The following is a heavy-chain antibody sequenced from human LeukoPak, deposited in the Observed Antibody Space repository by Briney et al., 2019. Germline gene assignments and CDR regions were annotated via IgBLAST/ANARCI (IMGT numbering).Heavy chain of an antibody. CDR2: ISGSGGST. D-gene: IGHD5-18*01. CDR3: VKTLLAAMVNNWFDP. J-gene: IGHJ5*02. Sequence: GGSLRLSCAASGFTFSSYAMSWVRQAPGKGLEWVSAISGSGGSTYYADSVKGRFTISRDNSKNTLYLQMNSLRAEDTAVYYCVKTLLAAMVNNWFDPWGQGTLVTVSS. CDR1: GFTFSSYA. V-gene: IGHV3-23*01.